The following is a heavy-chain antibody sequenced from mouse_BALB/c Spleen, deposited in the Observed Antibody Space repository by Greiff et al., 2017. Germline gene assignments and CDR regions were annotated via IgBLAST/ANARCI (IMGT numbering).Heavy chain of an antibody. CDR1: GYTFTDYE. CDR3: TRDGNYPLYYAMDY. J-gene: IGHJ4*01. Sequence: QVQLKQSGAELVRPGASVTLSCKASGYTFTDYEMHWVKQTPVHGLEWIGAIDPETGGTAYNQKFKGKATLTADKSSSTAYMELRSLTSEDSAFYYCTRDGNYPLYYAMDYWGQGTSVTVSS. CDR2: IDPETGGT. V-gene: IGHV1-15*01. D-gene: IGHD2-1*01.